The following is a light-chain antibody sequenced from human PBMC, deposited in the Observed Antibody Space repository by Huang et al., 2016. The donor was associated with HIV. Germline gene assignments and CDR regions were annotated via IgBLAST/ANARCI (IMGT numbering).Light chain of an antibody. CDR3: QQYHGVPWT. V-gene: IGKV1-NL1*01. CDR1: QGISNS. Sequence: DIQMTQSPSSLSASVGDRVAITCRASQGISNSLAWYQQKPGKAPKLLLYAASRLEGGVTCRFSGSGSGTGYTLTISSLQPEDVAIYHCQQYHGVPWTFGQGTKVEVK. J-gene: IGKJ1*01. CDR2: AAS.